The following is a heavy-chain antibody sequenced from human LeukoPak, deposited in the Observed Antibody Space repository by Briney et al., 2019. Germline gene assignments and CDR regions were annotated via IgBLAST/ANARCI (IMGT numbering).Heavy chain of an antibody. D-gene: IGHD3-22*01. CDR3: ARWYCSSSCYYDY. CDR2: IYDTGDT. V-gene: IGHV3-53*01. CDR1: GFTVSNNY. Sequence: GGSLRLSCAASGFTVSNNYMGWVRQAPGKGLEWVSFIYDTGDTYYADSVKGRFTISRDSSKNTLYLQMNSLRAEDTAVYYCARWYCSSSCYYDYWGQGTLVTVSS. J-gene: IGHJ4*02.